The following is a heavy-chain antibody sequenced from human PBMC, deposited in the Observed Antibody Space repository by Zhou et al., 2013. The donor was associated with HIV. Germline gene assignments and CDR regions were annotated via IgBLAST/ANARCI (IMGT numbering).Heavy chain of an antibody. J-gene: IGHJ4*02. CDR2: MNPNSGNT. CDR1: GGTFSNYA. V-gene: IGHV1-8*02. D-gene: IGHD6-13*01. CDR3: ARGFIAAAGTPPIHFDY. Sequence: QVQLVQSGAEVKKPGSSVRVSCKASGGTFSNYAISWVRQATGQGLEWMGWMNPNSGNTGYARKFQGRLTMTTNTSISTAFMELRSLRSEDTAIYFCARGFIAAAGTPPIHFDYWGPGTVVTVSA.